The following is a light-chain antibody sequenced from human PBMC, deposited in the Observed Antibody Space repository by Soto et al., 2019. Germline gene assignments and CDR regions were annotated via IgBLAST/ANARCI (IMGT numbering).Light chain of an antibody. Sequence: EIVLTQSPGTLSLSPGERATLSCRASQSVSSSYLAWYQQKPGQAPRLLIYGASSRATCIPDRFSGSGSGTDFTLTISRLQPEDFALYYCQQYDSSPLTFGGGTKVEIK. V-gene: IGKV3-20*01. J-gene: IGKJ4*01. CDR1: QSVSSSY. CDR2: GAS. CDR3: QQYDSSPLT.